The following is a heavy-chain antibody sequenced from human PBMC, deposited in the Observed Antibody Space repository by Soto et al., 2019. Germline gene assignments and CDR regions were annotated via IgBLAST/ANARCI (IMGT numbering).Heavy chain of an antibody. CDR1: GGFVSSGSYY. CDR2: MSHSGGT. CDR3: ARVGRGTASTGVDAFDI. J-gene: IGHJ3*02. D-gene: IGHD2-21*02. V-gene: IGHV4-34*01. Sequence: QVQLQQWGAGLLKPSETLSLTCAVYGGFVSSGSYYWSWIRQPPGKGLEWMGEMSHSGGTHFNPSAKARGSLSVYTSKNQYSLNLRSVTAADAALYYCARVGRGTASTGVDAFDIWGPGTMVTVSS.